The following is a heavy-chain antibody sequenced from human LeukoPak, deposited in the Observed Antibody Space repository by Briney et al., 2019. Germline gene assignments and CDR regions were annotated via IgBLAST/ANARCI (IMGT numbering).Heavy chain of an antibody. V-gene: IGHV3-74*01. J-gene: IGHJ6*02. Sequence: GGSLRLSCAASGFTFTTYWMHWVRQAPGKGLVWVSHINSDGSITSYADSVKGRFTISRDNAKNTLYLQTNSLRAEDTAVYYCARDAVDTANAVWGQGTTVTVSS. CDR3: ARDAVDTANAV. CDR2: INSDGSIT. D-gene: IGHD5-18*01. CDR1: GFTFTTYW.